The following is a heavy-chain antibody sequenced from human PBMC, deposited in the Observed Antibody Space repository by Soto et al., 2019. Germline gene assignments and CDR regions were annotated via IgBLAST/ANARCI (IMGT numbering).Heavy chain of an antibody. J-gene: IGHJ1*01. D-gene: IGHD3-22*01. V-gene: IGHV4-30-4*07. Sequence: WIRKTQGKGLEWIGYVYYSGSTYYNPSLKSRVTISVDTSKNQFSLKLSSVTAADTAAYYCARVNNCDSSGHSEY. CDR3: ARVNNCDSSGHSEY. CDR2: VYYSGST.